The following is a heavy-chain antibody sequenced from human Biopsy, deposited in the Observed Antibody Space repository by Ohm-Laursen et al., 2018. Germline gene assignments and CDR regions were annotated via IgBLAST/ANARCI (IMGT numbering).Heavy chain of an antibody. CDR2: IYYSVMT. J-gene: IGHJ6*02. V-gene: IGHV4-59*02. CDR3: ARDSGILNFGNFKYYDYYGMDV. CDR1: GGSVTRYY. D-gene: IGHD4-23*01. Sequence: ETLSLTCAVSGGSVTRYYWSWIRQPPGKGLEWIGHIYYSVMTNYNPSLQSRVSISVDTSRNQVSLTLSSVTAADTAVYYCARDSGILNFGNFKYYDYYGMDVWGQGTKVTVSS.